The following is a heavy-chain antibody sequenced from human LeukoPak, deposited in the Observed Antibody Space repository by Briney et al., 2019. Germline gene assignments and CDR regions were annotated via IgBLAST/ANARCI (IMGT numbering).Heavy chain of an antibody. D-gene: IGHD4-17*01. J-gene: IGHJ4*02. Sequence: GGSLRLSCAASGFTFSDYYMSWIRQTPGKGLEWVSYISSSGSTIYYADSVKGRFTISRDNAKNSLYLQMNSLRAEDTAVYYCARTVQTVTDLFDYWGQGTLVTVSS. CDR1: GFTFSDYY. CDR3: ARTVQTVTDLFDY. V-gene: IGHV3-11*01. CDR2: ISSSGSTI.